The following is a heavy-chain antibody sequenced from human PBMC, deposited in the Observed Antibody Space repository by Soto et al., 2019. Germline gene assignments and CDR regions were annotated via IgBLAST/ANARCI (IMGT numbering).Heavy chain of an antibody. V-gene: IGHV4-59*01. CDR3: ASAVDSSGYQYYFVY. D-gene: IGHD3-22*01. CDR1: GGSISSYY. CDR2: IYYSGST. Sequence: SETLSLTCTVSGGSISSYYWSWIRQPPGKGLEWIGYIYYSGSTNYNPSLKSRVTISVDTSKNQFSLKLSSVTAADTAVYYCASAVDSSGYQYYFVYWGPGTLVTVAS. J-gene: IGHJ4*02.